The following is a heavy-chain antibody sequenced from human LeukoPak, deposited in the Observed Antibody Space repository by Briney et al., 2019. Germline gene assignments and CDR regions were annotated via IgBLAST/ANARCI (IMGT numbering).Heavy chain of an antibody. Sequence: GASVKVSCKASGYTLTGYYMHWVRQAPGQGLEWMGWINPNSGGTNYAQKFQGRVTMTRDTSISTAYMELSRLRSDDTAVYYCARDPLYGDYPENGMDVWGQGTTVTVSS. CDR2: INPNSGGT. CDR1: GYTLTGYY. J-gene: IGHJ6*02. CDR3: ARDPLYGDYPENGMDV. V-gene: IGHV1-2*02. D-gene: IGHD4-17*01.